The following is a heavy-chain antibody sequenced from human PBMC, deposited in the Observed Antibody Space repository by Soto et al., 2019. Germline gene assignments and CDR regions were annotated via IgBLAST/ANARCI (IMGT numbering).Heavy chain of an antibody. D-gene: IGHD1-26*01. CDR1: GGSFSGYY. V-gene: IGHV4-34*01. J-gene: IGHJ4*02. Sequence: SETLSLTCAVYGGSFSGYYWSWIRQPPGKGLEWIGEINHSGSTNYNPSLKSRVIISVDTSKNQFSLKLSSVTAADTAVYYCARLGPIDYWGQGTLVTVSS. CDR3: ARLGPIDY. CDR2: INHSGST.